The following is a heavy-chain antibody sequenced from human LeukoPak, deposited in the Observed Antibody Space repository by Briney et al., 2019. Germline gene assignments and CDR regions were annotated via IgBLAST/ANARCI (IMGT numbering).Heavy chain of an antibody. J-gene: IGHJ4*02. CDR2: ISGSGGGT. CDR1: GFTFNSYT. D-gene: IGHD3-10*01. V-gene: IGHV3-23*01. CDR3: AKDVESGRSADY. Sequence: GGSLRLSCAASGFTFNSYTMNWVRQAPGKGLEWVSSISGSGGGTYYADSVKGRFTLSRDNSMNTLYLQMNSLRAEDTAVYYCAKDVESGRSADYWGQGTLVTVSS.